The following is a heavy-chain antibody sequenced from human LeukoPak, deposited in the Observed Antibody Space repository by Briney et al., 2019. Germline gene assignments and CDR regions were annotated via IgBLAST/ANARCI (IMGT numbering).Heavy chain of an antibody. CDR3: ARVAAAPDYYYGMDV. CDR2: IIPIFGTA. D-gene: IGHD6-13*01. V-gene: IGHV1-69*13. CDR1: GGTFSSYA. J-gene: IGHJ6*02. Sequence: SVEVSCKASGGTFSSYAISWVRQAPGQGLEWMGGIIPIFGTANYAQKFQGRVTITADESTSTAYMELSSLRSEDTAVYYCARVAAAPDYYYGMDVWGQGTTVTVSS.